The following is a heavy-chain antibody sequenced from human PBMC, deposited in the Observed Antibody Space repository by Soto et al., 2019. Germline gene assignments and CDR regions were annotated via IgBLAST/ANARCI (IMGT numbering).Heavy chain of an antibody. CDR3: ARTRYIGKYYYDSSGYNFDY. J-gene: IGHJ4*02. Sequence: PSETLSLTCTVSGGSISSGCYYWSWIRQHPGQGLEWIGYIYYSGSTYYNPSLKSRVAISVDTSKNQVSLKLSSVTAADTAVYYCARTRYIGKYYYDSSGYNFDYWGQGTLVTVSS. D-gene: IGHD3-22*01. V-gene: IGHV4-31*03. CDR1: GGSISSGCYY. CDR2: IYYSGST.